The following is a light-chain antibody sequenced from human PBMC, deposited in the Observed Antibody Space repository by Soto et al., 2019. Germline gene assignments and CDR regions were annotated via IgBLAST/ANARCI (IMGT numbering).Light chain of an antibody. Sequence: DMQMTQSPSTLSASVGDRVTSTCRASQSINNWLAWYQQKPGKAPKLFIFKASTLESGVPSRFSGSGSGTEFTLSISSLQPDDFATYFCQQYESFPRTFGQGTKVEIK. CDR1: QSINNW. J-gene: IGKJ1*01. CDR3: QQYESFPRT. V-gene: IGKV1-5*03. CDR2: KAS.